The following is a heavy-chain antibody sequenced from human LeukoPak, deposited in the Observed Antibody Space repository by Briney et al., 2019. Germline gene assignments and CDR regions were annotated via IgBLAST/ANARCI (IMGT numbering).Heavy chain of an antibody. D-gene: IGHD6-19*01. Sequence: ASVKVSCKASGYTFTSYDINWVRQATGQGLEWMGWMNPNSGNTGYAQKFQGRVTITRNTSISTAYMELSSLRSEDTAVYYCARGAGGAVADPPNNWFDPWGQGTLVTVSS. V-gene: IGHV1-8*03. J-gene: IGHJ5*02. CDR2: MNPNSGNT. CDR3: ARGAGGAVADPPNNWFDP. CDR1: GYTFTSYD.